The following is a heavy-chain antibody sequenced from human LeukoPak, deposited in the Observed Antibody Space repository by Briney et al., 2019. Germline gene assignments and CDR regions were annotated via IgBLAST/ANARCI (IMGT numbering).Heavy chain of an antibody. V-gene: IGHV4-34*01. CDR3: ASRCGGNSDSCWFDP. Sequence: PSETLSLTRAVYGGSFSGYYWSWIRQPPGKGLEWIGEINHSESTNYNPSLKSRVTISVDTSKNQFSLKPSSVTAADTAVYYCASRCGGNSDSCWFDPWGQGTLVTVSS. D-gene: IGHD4-23*01. CDR1: GGSFSGYY. J-gene: IGHJ5*02. CDR2: INHSEST.